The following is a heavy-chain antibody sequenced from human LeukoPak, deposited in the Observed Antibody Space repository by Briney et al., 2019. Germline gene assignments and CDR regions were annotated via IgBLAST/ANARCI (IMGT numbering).Heavy chain of an antibody. CDR1: GFTFSSYS. D-gene: IGHD2-2*01. CDR3: AIRGYCSNSSCSAGDY. Sequence: GGSLRLSCAASGFTFSSYSMNWVRQAPGKGLEWVAFIRYDGSNKYYADSVKGRFTISRDNSKNTLYLQMNSLRAEDTAVYYCAIRGYCSNSSCSAGDYWGQGTLVTVSS. J-gene: IGHJ4*02. V-gene: IGHV3-30*02. CDR2: IRYDGSNK.